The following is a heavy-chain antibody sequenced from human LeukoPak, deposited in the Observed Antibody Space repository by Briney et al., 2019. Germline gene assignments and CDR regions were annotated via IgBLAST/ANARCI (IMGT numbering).Heavy chain of an antibody. J-gene: IGHJ4*02. D-gene: IGHD4-17*01. CDR3: AKDSSRHGAYIDY. Sequence: GGSLRLSCAASGFTFSGYGMHWVRQAPGKGLEWVAFIRYDGSNTYYADSVEGRFTISRDNSKNTLYLQMNSLSAEDTAVYYCAKDSSRHGAYIDYWGQGTLVTVSS. V-gene: IGHV3-30*02. CDR1: GFTFSGYG. CDR2: IRYDGSNT.